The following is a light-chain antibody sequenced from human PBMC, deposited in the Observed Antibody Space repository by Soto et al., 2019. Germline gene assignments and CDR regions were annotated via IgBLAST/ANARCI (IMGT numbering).Light chain of an antibody. CDR1: QRISSW. V-gene: IGKV1-5*03. J-gene: IGKJ4*01. Sequence: DLQMTQSPSTLSASVGDRVTITCRAGQRISSWLAWYQQKPGKAPKVLIYKASGLESGVPSRFRVSKSMSESPRTSSRQQPDESAAYYGQQYHSLPPTFGGGTTGEIK. CDR3: QQYHSLPPT. CDR2: KAS.